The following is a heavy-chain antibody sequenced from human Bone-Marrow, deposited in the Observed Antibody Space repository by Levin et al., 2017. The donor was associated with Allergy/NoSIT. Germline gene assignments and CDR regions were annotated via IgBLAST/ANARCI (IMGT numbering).Heavy chain of an antibody. J-gene: IGHJ5*02. CDR2: MNPNSGNT. Sequence: GESLKISCKASGYTFTSYDINWVRQATGQGLEWMGWMNPNSGNTGYAQKFQGRVTMTRNTSISTAYMELSSLRSEDTAVYYCARYSPGVSWFDPWGQGTLVTVSS. V-gene: IGHV1-8*01. D-gene: IGHD5-18*01. CDR1: GYTFTSYD. CDR3: ARYSPGVSWFDP.